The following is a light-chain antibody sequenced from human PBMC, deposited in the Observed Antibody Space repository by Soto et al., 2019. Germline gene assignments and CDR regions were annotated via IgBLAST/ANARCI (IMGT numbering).Light chain of an antibody. V-gene: IGKV1-27*01. CDR2: AAS. CDR1: RGIFNY. J-gene: IGKJ1*01. CDR3: QQYNSAPWT. Sequence: DIQMTQSPSSLSASVGDRVTITCRASRGIFNYLAWYQQKPGKVPKLLIYAASTLQSGVPSRFSGSGSGTDFTLTISSLQPEDVATYYCQQYNSAPWTFGQGTKVEIK.